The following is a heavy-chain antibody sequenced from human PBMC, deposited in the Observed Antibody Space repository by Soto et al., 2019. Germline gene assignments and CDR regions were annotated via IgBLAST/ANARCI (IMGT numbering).Heavy chain of an antibody. CDR1: GFTFSTYS. J-gene: IGHJ4*02. CDR3: ARAEMATPDYFDY. CDR2: ISDSSTTI. Sequence: EVQLVESGGGLVQPGGSLRLSCAASGFTFSTYSMNWVRQAPGKGLEWVSYISDSSTTIYYADSVKGRFTISRDNAKNSLYLQMNGLRDEDTAVYYCARAEMATPDYFDYWGQGTLVTVSS. V-gene: IGHV3-48*02. D-gene: IGHD5-12*01.